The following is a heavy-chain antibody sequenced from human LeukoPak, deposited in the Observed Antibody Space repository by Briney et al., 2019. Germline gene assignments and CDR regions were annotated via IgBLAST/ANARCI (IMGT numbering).Heavy chain of an antibody. J-gene: IGHJ4*02. V-gene: IGHV3-7*01. CDR1: GFKFGDYW. D-gene: IGHD6-13*01. CDR3: ARDGSSWYSSGK. CDR2: IKQDGSEK. Sequence: GGSLRLSCAASGFKFGDYWMSWFRQAPGKGLEWVANIKQDGSEKYYVDSVKGRFTISRDNAKNSLYLQMNTLRAEDTALYYCARDGSSWYSSGKWGQGTLVTVSS.